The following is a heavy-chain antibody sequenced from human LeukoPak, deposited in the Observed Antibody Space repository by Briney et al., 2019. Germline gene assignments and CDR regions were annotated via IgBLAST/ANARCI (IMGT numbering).Heavy chain of an antibody. J-gene: IGHJ4*02. Sequence: PGGSLRLSCAASGLTFSSYDMTWVRQAPGKGLEYVSSINYNGIYIFSADSVKGRFTISRDNAKNSLYLEMNSLRVEDTAFYYCARIGPGRDGSNSFDQWGQGTLVIVSS. CDR1: GLTFSSYD. D-gene: IGHD5-24*01. V-gene: IGHV3-21*01. CDR3: ARIGPGRDGSNSFDQ. CDR2: INYNGIYI.